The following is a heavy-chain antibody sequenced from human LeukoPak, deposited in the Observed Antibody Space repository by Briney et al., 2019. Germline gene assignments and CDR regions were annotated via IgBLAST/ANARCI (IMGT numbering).Heavy chain of an antibody. CDR3: ARSFGWLQPFDY. CDR1: GFTVSSNY. Sequence: QPGGSLRLSCAASGFTVSSNYMSWVRQAPGKGLEWVANIRQDGSEKYYVDSVKGRFTISRDNAKNSLYLQMNSLRVEDTAVYYCARSFGWLQPFDYWGQGTLVTVSS. CDR2: IRQDGSEK. V-gene: IGHV3-7*01. J-gene: IGHJ4*02. D-gene: IGHD5-24*01.